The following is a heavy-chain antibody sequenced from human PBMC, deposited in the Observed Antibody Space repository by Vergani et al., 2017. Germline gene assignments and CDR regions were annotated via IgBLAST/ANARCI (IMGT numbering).Heavy chain of an antibody. V-gene: IGHV3-48*04. D-gene: IGHD2-21*01. J-gene: IGHJ4*02. Sequence: EVQLVESGGGLVQPGGSLRLSCAASGFTFSSYSMNWVRQAPGKGLEWVSYISSSSSTIYYADSVKGRFTISRDNAKNSLYLQMNSLRAEDTAVYYCARGVTNWAYCGGDCYSLDYWGQGTLVTVSS. CDR1: GFTFSSYS. CDR2: ISSSSSTI. CDR3: ARGVTNWAYCGGDCYSLDY.